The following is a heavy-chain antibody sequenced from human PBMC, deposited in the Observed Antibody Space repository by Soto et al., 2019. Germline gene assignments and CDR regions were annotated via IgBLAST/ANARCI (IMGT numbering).Heavy chain of an antibody. J-gene: IGHJ4*02. CDR2: IYYGGST. CDR1: GGSISSSSSSFY. CDR3: VSPLTTVTPIDF. V-gene: IGHV4-39*01. Sequence: QLQLQESGPGLVKPSETLSLTCTVSGGSISSSSSSFYWGWIRQPPGRGLEWIGSIYYGGSTFYNSSLKSRVTISVDTSKNQFSLKLSSVTAADTAVYYCVSPLTTVTPIDFWGQGTLVTVSS. D-gene: IGHD4-17*01.